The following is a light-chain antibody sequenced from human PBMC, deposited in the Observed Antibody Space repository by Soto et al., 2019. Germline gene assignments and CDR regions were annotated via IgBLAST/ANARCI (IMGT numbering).Light chain of an antibody. V-gene: IGLV2-14*01. Sequence: QSVLTQPASVSGSPEQSITISCTGTSSDVGAYNYVSWYQQQPGKVPKLMIYDVSNRPSGVSNRFSGSKSGNTASLTISGLQAEDEADYYCSSYTSSSTPYVFGTGTKLTVL. J-gene: IGLJ1*01. CDR3: SSYTSSSTPYV. CDR2: DVS. CDR1: SSDVGAYNY.